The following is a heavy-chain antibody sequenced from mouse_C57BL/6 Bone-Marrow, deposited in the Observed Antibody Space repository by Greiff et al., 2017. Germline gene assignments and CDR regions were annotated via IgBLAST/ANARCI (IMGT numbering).Heavy chain of an antibody. CDR3: ARPYYSNYWYFDV. V-gene: IGHV1-82*01. CDR1: GYAFSSSW. J-gene: IGHJ1*03. CDR2: IYPGDGDT. D-gene: IGHD2-5*01. Sequence: VQLQQSGPELVKPGASVKISCKASGYAFSSSWMNWVKQRPGKGLEWIGRIYPGDGDTNYNGKFKSKATLTVDTSSSTAYMQLSSLTSEDSAVYYCARPYYSNYWYFDVWGTGTTVTVSA.